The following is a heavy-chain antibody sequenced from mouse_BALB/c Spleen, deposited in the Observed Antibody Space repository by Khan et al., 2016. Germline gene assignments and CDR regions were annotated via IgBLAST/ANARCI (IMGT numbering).Heavy chain of an antibody. CDR3: VRYGNYYVMDY. D-gene: IGHD2-10*02. Sequence: EVELVESGGGLVQPGGSRTLSCAASGFTFSSFGMHWVRQAPEKGLEWVAYISSGDGTIYSADRVQGRFTISRDNPKNTLFLQMTSLRSEETAMYYCVRYGNYYVMDYWGQGTSVTVSS. J-gene: IGHJ4*01. CDR1: GFTFSSFG. CDR2: ISSGDGTI. V-gene: IGHV5-17*02.